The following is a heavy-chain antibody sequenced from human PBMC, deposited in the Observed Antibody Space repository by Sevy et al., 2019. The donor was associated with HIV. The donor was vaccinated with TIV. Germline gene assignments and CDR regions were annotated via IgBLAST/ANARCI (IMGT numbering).Heavy chain of an antibody. J-gene: IGHJ6*02. Sequence: GGSLRLSCITSGSRFSDYALTWLRQAPGKGLEWVGFIGSKTFGGTTEYAASVKGRFTISRDESKSIAYLEMNSLKTEDTAIYYCTRLRGTISAYYYFGMDVWGQGATVTVSS. CDR2: IGSKTFGGTT. CDR1: GSRFSDYA. V-gene: IGHV3-49*03. CDR3: TRLRGTISAYYYFGMDV. D-gene: IGHD3-9*01.